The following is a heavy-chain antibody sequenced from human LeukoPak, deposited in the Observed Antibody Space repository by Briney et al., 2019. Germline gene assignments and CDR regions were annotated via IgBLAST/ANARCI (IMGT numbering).Heavy chain of an antibody. J-gene: IGHJ4*02. CDR2: ISYDGSNK. CDR3: AKVAVAGRQIDY. Sequence: PGGSLRLSCAASGFTFSSYAMHWVRQAPGKGLEWVAVISYDGSNKYYADSVKGRFTISRDNSKNTLYLQMNSLRAEDTAVYYCAKVAVAGRQIDYWGQGTLVTVSS. CDR1: GFTFSSYA. V-gene: IGHV3-30-3*01. D-gene: IGHD6-19*01.